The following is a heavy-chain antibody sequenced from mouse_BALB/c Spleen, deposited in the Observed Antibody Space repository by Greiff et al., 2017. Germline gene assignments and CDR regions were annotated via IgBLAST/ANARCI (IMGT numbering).Heavy chain of an antibody. Sequence: EVQRVESGPGLVKPSQSLSLTCSVTGYSITSGYYWNWIRQFPGNKLEWMGYISYDGSNNYNPSLKNRISITRDTSKNQFFLKLNSVTTEDTATYYCARGYRYDDYAMDYWGQGTSVTVSS. V-gene: IGHV3-6*02. D-gene: IGHD2-14*01. CDR2: ISYDGSN. CDR3: ARGYRYDDYAMDY. J-gene: IGHJ4*01. CDR1: GYSITSGYY.